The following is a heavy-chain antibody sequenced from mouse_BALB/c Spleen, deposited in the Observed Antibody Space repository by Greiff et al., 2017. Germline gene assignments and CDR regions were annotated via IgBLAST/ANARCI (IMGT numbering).Heavy chain of an antibody. Sequence: EVQGVESGGGLVKPGGSLKLSCAASGFTFSDYYMYWVRQTPEKRLEWVATISDGGSYTYYPDSVKGRFTISRDNAKNNLYLQMTSLRSEDTAMYYCARSGYSGYFDYWGQGTTLTVSS. CDR2: ISDGGSYT. D-gene: IGHD2-3*01. V-gene: IGHV5-4*02. J-gene: IGHJ2*01. CDR3: ARSGYSGYFDY. CDR1: GFTFSDYY.